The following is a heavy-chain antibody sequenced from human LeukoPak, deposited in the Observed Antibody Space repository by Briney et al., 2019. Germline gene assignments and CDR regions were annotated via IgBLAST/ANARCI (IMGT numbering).Heavy chain of an antibody. Sequence: SETLSLTCTVSGGSISRSNYYWGWVRQPPGKGLEWIGSIYYSGNTYYIPSLKSRVTISVDTARNQFSLKLTSVTAADTAVYYCARHEEEDGYNPKTCDFWGQGTLVTVSS. V-gene: IGHV4-39*01. D-gene: IGHD5-24*01. CDR2: IYYSGNT. CDR3: ARHEEEDGYNPKTCDF. J-gene: IGHJ4*02. CDR1: GGSISRSNYY.